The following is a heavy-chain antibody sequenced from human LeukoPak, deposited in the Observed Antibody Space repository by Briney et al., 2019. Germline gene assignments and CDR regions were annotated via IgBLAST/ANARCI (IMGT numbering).Heavy chain of an antibody. D-gene: IGHD1-26*01. CDR2: ISSSSTYI. V-gene: IGHV3-21*01. CDR3: ARDRNSGNFDY. J-gene: IGHJ4*02. Sequence: GGSLRLSCAASGFTFSNYAMSWVRQAPGKGLEWVSFISSSSTYIYYADSVKGRFTISRDNAKNSLYLQMNSLRAEDTAVYYCARDRNSGNFDYWGQGTLVTVSS. CDR1: GFTFSNYA.